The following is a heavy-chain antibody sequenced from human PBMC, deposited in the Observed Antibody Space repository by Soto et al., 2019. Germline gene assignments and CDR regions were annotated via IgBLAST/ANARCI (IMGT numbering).Heavy chain of an antibody. Sequence: GESLKISCQASGYSFTRYWIGWVRQMPGKGLEWMGIIYPGDSDTRYSPSLQGQVTISVDRSINTAYLQWSSLKASDTAMYYCATRGDYFTSWGQGTLVTVSS. CDR3: ATRGDYFTS. CDR2: IYPGDSDT. J-gene: IGHJ4*02. V-gene: IGHV5-51*01. CDR1: GYSFTRYW.